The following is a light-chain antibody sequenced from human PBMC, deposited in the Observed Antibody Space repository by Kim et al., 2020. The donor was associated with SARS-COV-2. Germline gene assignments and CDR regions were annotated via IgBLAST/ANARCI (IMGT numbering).Light chain of an antibody. Sequence: ALGPTVRITCQGDSLRTYYASWFQHQPGQAHILVIYGKNNRPSGIPDRFSGSSSGNTASLTVTGAQAVDEADYYCNSRDNSGDHVIFGGGTQLTVL. CDR2: GKN. CDR1: SLRTYY. J-gene: IGLJ2*01. V-gene: IGLV3-19*01. CDR3: NSRDNSGDHVI.